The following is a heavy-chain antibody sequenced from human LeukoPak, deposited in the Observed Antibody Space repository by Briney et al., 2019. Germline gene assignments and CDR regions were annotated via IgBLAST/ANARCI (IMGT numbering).Heavy chain of an antibody. V-gene: IGHV1-18*01. CDR2: ISAYNGNT. Sequence: GSVKVSCKASGYTFTSYGISWVRQAPGQGLEWMGWISAYNGNTNYAQKLQGRVTMTTDTSTSTAYMELRSLRSDDTAVYYCARGKRWLQLRGAFDIWGQGTMVTVSS. J-gene: IGHJ3*02. CDR1: GYTFTSYG. CDR3: ARGKRWLQLRGAFDI. D-gene: IGHD5-24*01.